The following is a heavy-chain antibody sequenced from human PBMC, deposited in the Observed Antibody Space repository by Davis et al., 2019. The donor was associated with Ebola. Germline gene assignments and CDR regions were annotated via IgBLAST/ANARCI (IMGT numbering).Heavy chain of an antibody. CDR3: ARGEDIVVVVAATLYFDY. Sequence: AASVKVSCKASGYTFTSYAMHWVRQAPGQRLEWMGWINAGNGNTKYSQKFQGRVTITRDTSASTAYMELSSLRSEDTAVYYCARGEDIVVVVAATLYFDYWGQGTLVTVSS. V-gene: IGHV1-3*01. J-gene: IGHJ4*02. D-gene: IGHD2-15*01. CDR1: GYTFTSYA. CDR2: INAGNGNT.